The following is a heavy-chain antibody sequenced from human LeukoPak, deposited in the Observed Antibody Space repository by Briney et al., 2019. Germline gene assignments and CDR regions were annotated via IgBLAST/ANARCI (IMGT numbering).Heavy chain of an antibody. CDR1: GFTFSSYG. V-gene: IGHV3-30*18. CDR2: ISYDGSNK. D-gene: IGHD6-19*01. Sequence: GRSLRLSCVASGFTFSSYGMHWVRQAPGKGLEWVAVISYDGSNKYHADSVKGRFTISRDNSKNTLYLQMNSLRAEDTAVYYCAKGSSGWRFDYWGQGTLVTVSS. J-gene: IGHJ4*02. CDR3: AKGSSGWRFDY.